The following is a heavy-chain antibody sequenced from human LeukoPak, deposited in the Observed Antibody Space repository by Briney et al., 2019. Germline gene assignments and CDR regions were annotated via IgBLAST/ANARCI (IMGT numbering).Heavy chain of an antibody. CDR1: GGSISNYY. J-gene: IGHJ5*02. D-gene: IGHD4-11*01. V-gene: IGHV4-59*01. Sequence: SETLTLTCTVSGGSISNYYWSWIRQPPGKGLEWIGYIYYSGSTNYNPSLKSRVTISIDTSKNQFSLKLRSVTPADTAVYYCASEHSNQNWFDPEGGRCVVTVSS. CDR3: ASEHSNQNWFDP. CDR2: IYYSGST.